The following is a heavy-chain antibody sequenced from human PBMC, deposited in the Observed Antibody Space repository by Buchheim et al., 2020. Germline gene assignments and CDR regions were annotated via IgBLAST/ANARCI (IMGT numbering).Heavy chain of an antibody. CDR3: AAIATDVSRWFDA. CDR1: GDPLSSYNYF. CDR2: IHYSGST. V-gene: IGHV4-39*01. Sequence: QVQLQESGPGLVKPSETLSLTCTVSGDPLSSYNYFWGWIRQPPGKGLDWIGYIHYSGSTYYSPSLQSRITMSVDTSKNQFSLNMNSVTAADAAVYYCAAIATDVSRWFDAWGQGTL. J-gene: IGHJ5*02. D-gene: IGHD6-13*01.